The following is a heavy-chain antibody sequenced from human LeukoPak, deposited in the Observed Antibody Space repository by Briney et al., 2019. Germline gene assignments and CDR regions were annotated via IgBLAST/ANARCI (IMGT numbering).Heavy chain of an antibody. Sequence: SETLSLTCTVSGDSISSYYWSWIRQPPGKGLEWIGYIYHSGSTYYNPSLKSRVTISVDRSKNQFSLKLSSVTAADTAVYYCARRIAARGGAFDIWGQGTMVTVSS. CDR3: ARRIAARGGAFDI. V-gene: IGHV4-59*12. CDR1: GDSISSYY. J-gene: IGHJ3*02. CDR2: IYHSGST. D-gene: IGHD6-6*01.